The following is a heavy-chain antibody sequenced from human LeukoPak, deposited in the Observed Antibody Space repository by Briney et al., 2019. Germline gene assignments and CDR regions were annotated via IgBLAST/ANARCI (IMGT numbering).Heavy chain of an antibody. V-gene: IGHV1-18*01. D-gene: IGHD6-19*01. CDR1: GYTFTSYG. CDR2: ISAYNGNT. Sequence: ASVKVSCKASGYTFTSYGISWVRQAPGQGVEWMGWISAYNGNTNYAQKLQGRVTMNTETSTSTAYMELRSLRSDDTAVYYCARAHSSGWYYEGGYDYWGQGTLVTVSS. CDR3: ARAHSSGWYYEGGYDY. J-gene: IGHJ4*02.